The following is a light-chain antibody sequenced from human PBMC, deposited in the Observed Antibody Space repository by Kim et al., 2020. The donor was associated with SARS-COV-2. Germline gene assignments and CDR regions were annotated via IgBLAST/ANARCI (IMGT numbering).Light chain of an antibody. CDR1: ESVSTS. V-gene: IGKV3-15*01. Sequence: MSQSPATLSASPGETVTLSCRATESVSTSLAWYPQRPGQAPTLLIYGASTRATGIPARFTGSGSGSQFTLTIRGLQSEDFAVYHCHQYHTWPYSFGRGTKLEI. CDR2: GAS. J-gene: IGKJ2*03. CDR3: HQYHTWPYS.